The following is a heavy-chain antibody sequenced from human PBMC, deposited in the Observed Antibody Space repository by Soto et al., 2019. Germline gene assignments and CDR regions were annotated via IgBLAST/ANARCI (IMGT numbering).Heavy chain of an antibody. J-gene: IGHJ4*02. V-gene: IGHV3-23*02. CDR2: ISGGGDRK. CDR1: GFTFKTSA. D-gene: IGHD3-16*02. Sequence: LRLSCAASGFTFKTSAMSWVRLAPGKGLEWVSGISGGGDRKHYVDPVKGRFTISRDKSENTLSLQMNSLRAEGTAIFYCVKASTYEYVWGSYRYYFDSWGQGTVVTVSS. CDR3: VKASTYEYVWGSYRYYFDS.